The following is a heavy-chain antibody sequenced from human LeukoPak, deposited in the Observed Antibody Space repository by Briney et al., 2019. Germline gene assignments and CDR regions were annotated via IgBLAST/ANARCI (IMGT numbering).Heavy chain of an antibody. CDR1: GVTISIFD. V-gene: IGHV4-4*07. J-gene: IGHJ3*02. D-gene: IGHD2-8*01. CDR3: ARETSPRPPNNAFDM. CDR2: ISTSGSA. Sequence: PSETLSLTCTVTGVTISIFDWSWIRQPAGQGLEWIGRISTSGSADYNPSLKSRVTMSADTSQNQFSLNLNSVTAADTAVYYRARETSPRPPNNAFDMWGQGTMVTVSS.